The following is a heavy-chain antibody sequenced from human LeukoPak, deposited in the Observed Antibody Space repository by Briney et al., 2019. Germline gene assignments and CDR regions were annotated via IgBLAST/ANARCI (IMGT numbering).Heavy chain of an antibody. Sequence: ASVKVSCKASGYSFTNYALNWVRQAPGQGLEWMGRIIPILGIANYAQKFQGRVTITADKSTSTAYMELSSLRSEDTAVYYCARVSLVLGDYDILTGYIGGGYYFDYWGQGTLVTVSS. CDR2: IIPILGIA. V-gene: IGHV1-69*04. D-gene: IGHD3-9*01. CDR3: ARVSLVLGDYDILTGYIGGGYYFDY. CDR1: GYSFTNYA. J-gene: IGHJ4*02.